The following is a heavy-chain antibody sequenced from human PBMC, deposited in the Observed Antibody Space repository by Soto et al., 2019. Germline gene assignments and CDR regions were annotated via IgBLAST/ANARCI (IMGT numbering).Heavy chain of an antibody. CDR2: ISGSGGST. V-gene: IGHV3-23*01. Sequence: EVQLLESGGGLVQPGGSLRLSCAASGFTFSSYAMSWVRQAPGKGLEWVSAISGSGGSTYYADSVKGRFTISRDNSNNTLYLQMNSLRAEDTAVYYCAKASVATRSYYYYYMDVWCKGTTVTVSS. J-gene: IGHJ6*03. CDR3: AKASVATRSYYYYYMDV. CDR1: GFTFSSYA. D-gene: IGHD5-12*01.